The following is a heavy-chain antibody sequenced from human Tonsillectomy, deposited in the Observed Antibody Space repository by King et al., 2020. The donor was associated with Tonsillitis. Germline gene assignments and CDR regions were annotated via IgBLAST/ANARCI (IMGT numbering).Heavy chain of an antibody. CDR3: ARVGYIYFDY. V-gene: IGHV3-48*01. CDR1: GFTFSSYS. CDR2: ISSSSSTI. J-gene: IGHJ4*02. D-gene: IGHD1-1*01. Sequence: QLVQSGGGLVQPGGSLRLSCAASGFTFSSYSMNWVRQAPGKGLEWVSYISSSSSTIYYADSVKGRFTISRDNAKNSLYLQMNSLRAEDPAVYYCARVGYIYFDYWGQGTLVTVSS.